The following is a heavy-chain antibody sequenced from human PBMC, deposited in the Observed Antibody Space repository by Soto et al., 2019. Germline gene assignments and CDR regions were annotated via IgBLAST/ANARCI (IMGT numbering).Heavy chain of an antibody. Sequence: QLQLQESGPGLVKPSETLSLTCTVSGGSISSNLYYWGWVRQPPGKGLEWIGAVYYSGRTWYNPSLYSRVIISVDTLRNQFSLNLRSVTASDTAVYYCARQTGGFGYYFDYWGQGALVTVSS. V-gene: IGHV4-39*01. CDR2: VYYSGRT. CDR3: ARQTGGFGYYFDY. CDR1: GGSISSNLYY. J-gene: IGHJ4*02. D-gene: IGHD3-16*01.